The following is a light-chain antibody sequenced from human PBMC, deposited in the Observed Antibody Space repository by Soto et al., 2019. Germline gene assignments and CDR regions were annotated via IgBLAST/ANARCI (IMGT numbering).Light chain of an antibody. Sequence: EIVMTQSPATLSVSPGERASLSCRASQSVGSNLAWYQQTAGQAPRLLIYGASTRATGIPARFSGSGSGKEFTLSISSLQSEDVAVYSCQQYTNWPYTFGQGTKHQI. CDR3: QQYTNWPYT. CDR1: QSVGSN. J-gene: IGKJ2*01. V-gene: IGKV3-15*01. CDR2: GAS.